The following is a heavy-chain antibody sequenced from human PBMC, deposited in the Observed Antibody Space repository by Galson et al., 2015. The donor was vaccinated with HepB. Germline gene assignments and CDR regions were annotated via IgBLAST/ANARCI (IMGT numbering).Heavy chain of an antibody. J-gene: IGHJ4*02. Sequence: SLRLSCAASRFTFSRYDMHWVRQAPGKGLEWVAVISYDGSNKYYADSVKGRFTISRDNSKNTLFLQMTSLRAVGTAVYYCARWGGSHSSYVYWGQGTLVTVSS. V-gene: IGHV3-30-3*01. CDR1: RFTFSRYD. CDR2: ISYDGSNK. CDR3: ARWGGSHSSYVY. D-gene: IGHD6-6*01.